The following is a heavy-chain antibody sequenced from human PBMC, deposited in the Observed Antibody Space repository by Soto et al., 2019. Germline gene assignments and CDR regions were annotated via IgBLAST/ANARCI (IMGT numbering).Heavy chain of an antibody. CDR1: GFTFNSYS. D-gene: IGHD5-18*01. CDR3: AGASSYGSYYFDY. J-gene: IGHJ4*02. Sequence: EVQLVESGGGLGKPGGSLRLSCAASGFTFNSYSMNWVRQAPGRGLEWVSSISSSSRYIYYADSLKGRFTVSRDNAKNSLYLQMNSLRSDDTAVYYCAGASSYGSYYFDYWGQGTLVTVSS. CDR2: ISSSSRYI. V-gene: IGHV3-21*01.